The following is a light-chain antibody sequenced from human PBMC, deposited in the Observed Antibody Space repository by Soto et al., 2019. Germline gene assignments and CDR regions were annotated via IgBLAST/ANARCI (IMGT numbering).Light chain of an antibody. CDR3: QTYSSALWT. J-gene: IGKJ1*01. V-gene: IGKV1-27*01. CDR1: QDITHF. Sequence: DIQMTQSPSSLSASVGDRVTFSCRASQDITHFLAWYQQKPGTVPKLLIYGASTLQSGVPSRFSGSGSGTDFTLTITSLQPEYVATYFCQTYSSALWTFGQGTRVEIK. CDR2: GAS.